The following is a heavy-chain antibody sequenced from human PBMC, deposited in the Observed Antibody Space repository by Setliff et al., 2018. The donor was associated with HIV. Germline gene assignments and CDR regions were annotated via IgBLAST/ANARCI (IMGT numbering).Heavy chain of an antibody. CDR3: ARGRNYNSGKDV. V-gene: IGHV1-18*01. CDR2: ISPYSRIT. Sequence: ASVKVSCKASGYSFTSYGIGWVRQAPGQGLEWIGWISPYSRITNYAPKFRDRVTMTTETSTNTAYLEVRSLSSDDTAVYYCARGRNYNSGKDVWGQGTTVTVS. D-gene: IGHD3-10*01. J-gene: IGHJ6*02. CDR1: GYSFTSYG.